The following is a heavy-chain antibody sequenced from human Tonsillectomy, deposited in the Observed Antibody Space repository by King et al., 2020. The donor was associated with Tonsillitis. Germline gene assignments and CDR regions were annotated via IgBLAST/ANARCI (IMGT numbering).Heavy chain of an antibody. CDR1: EYSFTTYW. Sequence: QLVQSGAEVKKPGESLKISCKGSEYSFTTYWIGWVRQMPGKGLEWMGIIYPGDSDTRYSPSLQGQVTISADKSISTAYLQWSRLKASDTAMYYCARFGKWGRGYYSMYYFDYWGQGTLVTASS. CDR2: IYPGDSDT. D-gene: IGHD3-3*01. V-gene: IGHV5-51*01. CDR3: ARFGKWGRGYYSMYYFDY. J-gene: IGHJ4*02.